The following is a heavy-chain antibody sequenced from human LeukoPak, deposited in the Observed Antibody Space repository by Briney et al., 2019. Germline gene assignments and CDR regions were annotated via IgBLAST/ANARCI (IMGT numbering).Heavy chain of an antibody. V-gene: IGHV5-10-1*01. D-gene: IGHD6-13*01. CDR1: GYSLTSYW. Sequence: GESLRISCKGSGYSLTSYWISWVRQMPGKGLEWMGRIDPSDSYTNYSPSFQGHVTMSVDESISTAYLQWSSLKASDTAMFYCARRDRYTWYSFDYWGQGTLVTVSS. J-gene: IGHJ4*02. CDR2: IDPSDSYT. CDR3: ARRDRYTWYSFDY.